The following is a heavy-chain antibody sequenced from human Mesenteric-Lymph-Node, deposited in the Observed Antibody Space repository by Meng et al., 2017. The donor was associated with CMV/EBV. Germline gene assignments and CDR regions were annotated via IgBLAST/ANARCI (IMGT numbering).Heavy chain of an antibody. CDR3: AREREEYNWKQLDS. Sequence: GESLKISCAASGFTFSDYFMSWVRQAPGKGLEWVALISSDGSNEEYADSVRGRFTISRDNFKNTLYLQMNTLRPDDTAVYYCAREREEYNWKQLDSWGQGTLVTVSS. D-gene: IGHD1-20*01. V-gene: IGHV3-30-3*01. J-gene: IGHJ4*02. CDR1: GFTFSDYF. CDR2: ISSDGSNE.